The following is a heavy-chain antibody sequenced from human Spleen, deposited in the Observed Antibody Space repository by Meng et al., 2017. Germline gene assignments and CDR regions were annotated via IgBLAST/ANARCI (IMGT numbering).Heavy chain of an antibody. J-gene: IGHJ4*02. CDR1: GYTFTKYA. V-gene: IGHV7-4-1*02. CDR2: INTITGDP. CDR3: TRGSLEADEDPG. D-gene: IGHD6-13*01. Sequence: QVQLVQSGSEWKKPGASVKISCKASGYTFTKYAMNWVRQAPGQGLEWIGWINTITGDPTYAQGFTGRFVFSLDTSVSTAYLQISSLKTDDTAVYYCTRGSLEADEDPGWGQGTLVTVSS.